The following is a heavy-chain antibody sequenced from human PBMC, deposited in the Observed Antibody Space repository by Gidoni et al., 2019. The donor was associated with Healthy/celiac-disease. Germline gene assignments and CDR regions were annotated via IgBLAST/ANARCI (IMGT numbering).Heavy chain of an antibody. V-gene: IGHV3-30*03. CDR3: AHGEGYFDWLPRRAVGAFDI. CDR2: ISYDGSNK. CDR1: GFTFSSYG. Sequence: QVQLVESGGGVVQPGRSLRLSCAASGFTFSSYGMHWVRQAPGKGLEWVAVISYDGSNKYYADSVKGRFTISRDNSKNTLYLQMNSLRAEDTAVYYCAHGEGYFDWLPRRAVGAFDIWGQGTMVTVSS. J-gene: IGHJ3*02. D-gene: IGHD3-9*01.